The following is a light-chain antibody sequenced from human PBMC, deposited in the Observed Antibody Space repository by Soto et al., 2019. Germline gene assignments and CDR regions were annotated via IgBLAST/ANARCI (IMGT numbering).Light chain of an antibody. J-gene: IGKJ4*01. CDR1: QGISSY. CDR2: AAS. CDR3: QQLESYPST. Sequence: DIQMSQSXXXLXXSXGXRVTITCRASQGISSYLAWYQQKPGKAPKLLIYAASTLQSGVPSRFSGSGSGTDFTLTISSLQPEDFATYYCQQLESYPSTFGGGTKVDIK. V-gene: IGKV1-9*01.